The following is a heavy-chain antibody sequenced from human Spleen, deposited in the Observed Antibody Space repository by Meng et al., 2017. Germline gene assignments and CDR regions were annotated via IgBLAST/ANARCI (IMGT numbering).Heavy chain of an antibody. CDR3: VRGPTTMAHDFDY. Sequence: QVQLQVWGVVLLKPSETLSLTCAVYVGTCSGYFLSWIRQPPGKGLEWIGEINHRGSTNYHPSLKSRVTISVDTSKNQCSLKLSSVTAADSAVYYCVRGPTTMAHDFDYWGQGTLVTVSS. D-gene: IGHD4-11*01. V-gene: IGHV4-34*02. CDR2: INHRGST. CDR1: VGTCSGYF. J-gene: IGHJ4*02.